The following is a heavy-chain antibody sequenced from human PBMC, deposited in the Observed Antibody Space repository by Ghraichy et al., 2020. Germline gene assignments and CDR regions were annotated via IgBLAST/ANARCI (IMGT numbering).Heavy chain of an antibody. D-gene: IGHD3/OR15-3a*01. J-gene: IGHJ4*02. CDR2: TYYRSRWYN. CDR1: GVTVSNNRAD. V-gene: IGHV6-1*01. Sequence: SQTLSLTCGLSGVTVSNNRADWSWIRRSPSRGLEWLGRTYYRSRWYNDYAVSVKSRITVNPDTSRNQFSMQLNSVTPEDTAVYYCARGTEGIFDYWGQGTLVAVSS. CDR3: ARGTEGIFDY.